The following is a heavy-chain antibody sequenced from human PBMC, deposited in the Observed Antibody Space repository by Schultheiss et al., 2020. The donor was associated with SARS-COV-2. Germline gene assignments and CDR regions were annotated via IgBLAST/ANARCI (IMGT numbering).Heavy chain of an antibody. CDR2: ISSSGSTI. V-gene: IGHV3-48*04. Sequence: GESLKISCAASGFAFSYSGMHWVRQAPGKGLEWVSYISSSGSTIYYADSVKGRFTISRDNAKNSLYLQMNSLRAEDTAVYYCASEAGRELIAYCGGDCYSGDYWGQGTLVTVSS. CDR3: ASEAGRELIAYCGGDCYSGDY. D-gene: IGHD2-21*02. J-gene: IGHJ4*02. CDR1: GFAFSYSG.